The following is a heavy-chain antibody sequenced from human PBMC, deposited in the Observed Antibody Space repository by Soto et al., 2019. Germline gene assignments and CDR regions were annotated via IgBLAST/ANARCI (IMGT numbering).Heavy chain of an antibody. D-gene: IGHD3-10*01. V-gene: IGHV4-39*01. CDR3: ARLLVRGVNYYYYGMDV. J-gene: IGHJ6*02. CDR1: GGSISSSSYY. Sequence: SETLSLTCTVSGGSISSSSYYWGWIRQPPGKGLEWIGSIYYSGSTYYNLSLKSRVTISVDTSKNQFSLKLSSVTAADTAVYYCARLLVRGVNYYYYGMDVWGQGTTVT. CDR2: IYYSGST.